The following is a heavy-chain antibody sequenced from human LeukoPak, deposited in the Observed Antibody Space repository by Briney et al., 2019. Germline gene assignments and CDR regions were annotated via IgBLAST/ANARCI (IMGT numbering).Heavy chain of an antibody. D-gene: IGHD7-27*01. CDR1: GYTFSIYL. CDR2: INPDTGGT. Sequence: GASVKVSCKASGYTFSIYLMHWMRQAPGQRLEWMGWINPDTGGTSFAQNFQGRVTMTRDTSVSTAYMELSSLRSDDTAVYYCARGPSTGDFDFWGQGTLVTVSS. J-gene: IGHJ4*02. V-gene: IGHV1-2*02. CDR3: ARGPSTGDFDF.